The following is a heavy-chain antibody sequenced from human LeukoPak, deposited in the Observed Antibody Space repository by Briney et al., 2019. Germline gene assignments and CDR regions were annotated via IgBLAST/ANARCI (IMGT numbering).Heavy chain of an antibody. CDR2: IYHSGST. D-gene: IGHD4-23*01. J-gene: IGHJ5*02. CDR3: ARDRGGGNRGNWFDP. CDR1: GGSISSYY. Sequence: SETLSLTCTVSGGSISSYYWSWIRQPAGKGLEWIGEIYHSGSTNYNPSLKSRVTISVDKSKNQFSLKLSSVTAADTAVYYCARDRGGGNRGNWFDPWGQGTLVTVSS. V-gene: IGHV4-59*12.